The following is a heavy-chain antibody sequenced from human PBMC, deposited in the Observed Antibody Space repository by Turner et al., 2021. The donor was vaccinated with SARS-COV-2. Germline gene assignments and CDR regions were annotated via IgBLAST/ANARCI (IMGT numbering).Heavy chain of an antibody. J-gene: IGHJ4*02. D-gene: IGHD3-3*01. CDR2: ISYDGRNK. Sequence: VQLVEYGGGVVQPGGFLRHHCAASGFSFSNYAMHWVRQAPSKVLECEAIISYDGRNKYYADSVKGRFTISRYDSKSTLYLQMNSLRPEDTAIYYCARERRGYYAEYWGQGTLVTVSS. V-gene: IGHV3-30*04. CDR1: GFSFSNYA. CDR3: ARERRGYYAEY.